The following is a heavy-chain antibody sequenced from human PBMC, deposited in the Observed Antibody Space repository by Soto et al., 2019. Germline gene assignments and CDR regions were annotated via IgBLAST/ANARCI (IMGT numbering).Heavy chain of an antibody. CDR1: GYSISSGYY. J-gene: IGHJ2*01. V-gene: IGHV4-38-2*01. Sequence: PSETLSLTCAVSGYSISSGYYWGWIRQPPGKGLEWIGSIYHSGSTYYNPSLKSRVTISVDTSKNQFSLKLSSVTAADTAVYYCARAVPTIAVAGTEYFDLWGRGTLVNVSS. CDR3: ARAVPTIAVAGTEYFDL. D-gene: IGHD6-19*01. CDR2: IYHSGST.